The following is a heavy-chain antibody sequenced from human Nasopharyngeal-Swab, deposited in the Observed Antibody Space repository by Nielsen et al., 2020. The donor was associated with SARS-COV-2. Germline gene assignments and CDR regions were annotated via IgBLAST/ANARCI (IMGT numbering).Heavy chain of an antibody. Sequence: GGSLRLSCAASEFTFSSYAMSWVRQAPGKGLEWVSAISGSGGSTYYADSVKGRFTISRDNSKNTLYLQMNSLRAEDTAVYYCAKDTALYLAFDIWGQGTMVTVSS. D-gene: IGHD3-9*01. CDR3: AKDTALYLAFDI. J-gene: IGHJ3*02. V-gene: IGHV3-23*01. CDR2: ISGSGGST. CDR1: EFTFSSYA.